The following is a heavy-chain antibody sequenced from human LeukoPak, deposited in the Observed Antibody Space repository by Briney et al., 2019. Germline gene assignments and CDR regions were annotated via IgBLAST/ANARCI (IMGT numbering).Heavy chain of an antibody. CDR3: ARVIRPLYYDFWSGYYSDYYYGMDV. CDR1: GFTFSSYA. CDR2: ISYDGSNK. Sequence: GGSLRLSCAASGFTFSSYAMHWVRQAPGKGLEWVAVISYDGSNKYYADSVKGRFTISRDNSKNTLYLQMNSLRAEGTAVYYCARVIRPLYYDFWSGYYSDYYYGMDVWGQGTTVTVSS. D-gene: IGHD3-3*01. V-gene: IGHV3-30-3*01. J-gene: IGHJ6*02.